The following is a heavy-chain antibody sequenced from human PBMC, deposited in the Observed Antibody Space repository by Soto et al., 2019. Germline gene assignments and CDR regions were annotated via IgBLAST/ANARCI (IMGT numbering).Heavy chain of an antibody. CDR3: ARYDSSGYYWPYYYYGMDV. CDR2: ISSSSSYI. Sequence: GGPLRLPCAASGFTFSTYSMNWVRQAPGKGLEWVSSISSSSSYIYYADSVKGRFTISRDNAKNSLYLQMNSLRAEDTAVYYCARYDSSGYYWPYYYYGMDVWGQGTTVTVPS. V-gene: IGHV3-21*01. D-gene: IGHD3-22*01. CDR1: GFTFSTYS. J-gene: IGHJ6*02.